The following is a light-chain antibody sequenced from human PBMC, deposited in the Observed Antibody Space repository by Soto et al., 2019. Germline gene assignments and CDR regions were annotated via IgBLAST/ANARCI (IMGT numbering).Light chain of an antibody. CDR1: QSISNF. J-gene: IGKJ1*01. V-gene: IGKV1-39*01. Sequence: DIQMTQSPSSLSASVGDRVTITCRASQSISNFLNWYQQRQGQVPKLLIYAASTLHTGVPSRFSGSGSGTDFTLTITSLQPEDFTTYYCQQSHSTPTTFGQGTKLDIK. CDR3: QQSHSTPTT. CDR2: AAS.